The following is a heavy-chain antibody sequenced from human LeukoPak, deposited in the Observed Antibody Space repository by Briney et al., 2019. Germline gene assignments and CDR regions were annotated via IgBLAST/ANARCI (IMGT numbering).Heavy chain of an antibody. J-gene: IGHJ4*02. V-gene: IGHV3-30-3*01. D-gene: IGHD1-26*01. CDR1: GFTFSSYA. CDR3: ARGVGSSGFEH. Sequence: GRSLRLSCATSGFTFSSYAIHWVRQVPGKGLDWVAVISDDGSNKYYADSVKGRFTISRDNFKNTQYPQMNSLRAEDTAVYYCARGVGSSGFEHWGQGTLVTVSS. CDR2: ISDDGSNK.